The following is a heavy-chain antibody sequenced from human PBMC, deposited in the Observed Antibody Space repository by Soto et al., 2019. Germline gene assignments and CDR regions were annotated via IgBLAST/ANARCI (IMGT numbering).Heavy chain of an antibody. J-gene: IGHJ6*02. D-gene: IGHD5-18*01. CDR3: ARDVDTGGMDV. Sequence: PSETLSLTCTVSGDSISSYYWSWIRQPPGKGLEWIGYIYYSGSTNYNPSLKSRVTISVDTSKNQFSLKLSSVTAADTAVYYCARDVDTGGMDVWGQGTTVTVSS. V-gene: IGHV4-59*01. CDR2: IYYSGST. CDR1: GDSISSYY.